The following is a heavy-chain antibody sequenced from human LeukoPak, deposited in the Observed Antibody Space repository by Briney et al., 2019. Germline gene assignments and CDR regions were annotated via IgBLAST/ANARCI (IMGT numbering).Heavy chain of an antibody. CDR3: AKWETDDSSGHIDY. CDR1: GFTFSSYG. D-gene: IGHD3-22*01. Sequence: PGGSLRLSCAASGFTFSSYGMSWVRQAPGKGLEWVSAISGSGGSTYYADSVKGRFTISRDNSKNTLYLQMNSLRAEDTAVYYCAKWETDDSSGHIDYWGQGTLVTVSS. CDR2: ISGSGGST. V-gene: IGHV3-23*01. J-gene: IGHJ4*02.